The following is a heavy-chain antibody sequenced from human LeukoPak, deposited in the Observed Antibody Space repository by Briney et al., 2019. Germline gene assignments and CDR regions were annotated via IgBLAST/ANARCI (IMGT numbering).Heavy chain of an antibody. CDR2: ITGSGGST. V-gene: IGHV3-23*01. CDR3: AKDAEQWLVLGVDY. CDR1: GFTFSSYA. J-gene: IGHJ4*02. D-gene: IGHD6-19*01. Sequence: GGSLRLSCAASGFTFSSYAMSWVRQAPGKGLEWVSAITGSGGSTYYADSVKGRFTISRDNSKNTLYLQMNSLRAEDTAVYYCAKDAEQWLVLGVDYWGQGTLVTVSS.